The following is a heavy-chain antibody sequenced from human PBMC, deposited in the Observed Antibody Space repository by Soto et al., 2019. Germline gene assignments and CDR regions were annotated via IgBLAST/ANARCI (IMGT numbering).Heavy chain of an antibody. CDR2: ISYDGSNK. CDR1: GFTFSSYG. J-gene: IGHJ4*02. CDR3: AKDLIAAVSYYFDY. Sequence: GSLRLSCAASGFTFSSYGMHWVRQAPGKGLEWVAVISYDGSNKYYADSVKGRFTISRDNSKNTLYLQMNSLRAEDTAVYYCAKDLIAAVSYYFDYWGQGTLVTVSS. D-gene: IGHD6-13*01. V-gene: IGHV3-30*18.